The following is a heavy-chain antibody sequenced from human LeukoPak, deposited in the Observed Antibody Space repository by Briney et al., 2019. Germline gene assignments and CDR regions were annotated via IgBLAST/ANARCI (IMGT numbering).Heavy chain of an antibody. J-gene: IGHJ5*02. V-gene: IGHV4-34*01. CDR1: GGSFSGYY. CDR3: ARVFRRLLWFGEPNWFDP. CDR2: INHSGST. Sequence: SETLSLTCAVYGGSFSGYYWSWLRQPPGKGLEWIGEINHSGSTNYNPSLKSRVTISVDTSKNQFSLKLSSVTAADTAVYYCARVFRRLLWFGEPNWFDPWGQGTLVTVSS. D-gene: IGHD3-10*01.